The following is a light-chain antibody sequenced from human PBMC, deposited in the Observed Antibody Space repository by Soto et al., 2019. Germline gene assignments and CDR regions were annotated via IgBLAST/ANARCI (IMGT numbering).Light chain of an antibody. CDR2: GAS. CDR1: MRISNY. Sequence: DIQLIQSPSSLSESVGDRVTITCRAKMRISNYLNWYQQRPGKAPKLLISGASTLQSGVPSRFSGSGSGADFTLTISSLQPDDSATYYCQQSHSTPLTFGGGTKLEIK. J-gene: IGKJ4*01. CDR3: QQSHSTPLT. V-gene: IGKV1-39*01.